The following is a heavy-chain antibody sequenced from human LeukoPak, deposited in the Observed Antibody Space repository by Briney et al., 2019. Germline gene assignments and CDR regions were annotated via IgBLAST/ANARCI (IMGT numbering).Heavy chain of an antibody. J-gene: IGHJ3*02. V-gene: IGHV1-2*02. CDR1: GYTFTGYY. CDR2: INPDSGAT. Sequence: ASVKVSSKASGYTFTGYYMHWVRQAPGQGLEWMGWINPDSGATNYAQKFQGRVTMTRDTSISTAYMELSRLRSDDTAVYYCARDGAFDIWGQGTMVTVSS. CDR3: ARDGAFDI.